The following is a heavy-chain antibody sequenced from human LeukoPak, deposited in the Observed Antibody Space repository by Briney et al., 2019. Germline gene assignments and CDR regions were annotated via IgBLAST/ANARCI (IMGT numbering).Heavy chain of an antibody. CDR2: ISSSSTI. CDR3: ARAGTWGSFDY. D-gene: IGHD3-10*01. Sequence: GGSLRLSCAASGFTFSSYSMNWVRQAPGKGLEWVSYISSSSTIYYADSVKGRFTISRDNAKNSLCLQMNSLRAEDTAVYYCARAGTWGSFDYWGQGTLVTVSS. V-gene: IGHV3-48*01. CDR1: GFTFSSYS. J-gene: IGHJ4*02.